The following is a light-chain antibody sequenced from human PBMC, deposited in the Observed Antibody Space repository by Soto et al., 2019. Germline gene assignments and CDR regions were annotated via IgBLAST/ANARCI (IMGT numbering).Light chain of an antibody. CDR1: QNILHSSNKKNY. Sequence: DIVLTQSPDSLAVSLGERATINCKSSQNILHSSNKKNYLAWYQQKPGQPPKKLIYWASTRESGVPDRFSGSGSGTDFTLTISSLQAEDVAVYYCHQYYSSPYSFGQGTKLEIK. V-gene: IGKV4-1*01. CDR2: WAS. CDR3: HQYYSSPYS. J-gene: IGKJ2*03.